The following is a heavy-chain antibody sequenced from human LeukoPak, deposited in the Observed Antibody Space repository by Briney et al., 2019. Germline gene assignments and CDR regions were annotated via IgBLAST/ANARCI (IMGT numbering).Heavy chain of an antibody. V-gene: IGHV7-4-1*02. J-gene: IGHJ4*02. CDR2: INTNTGNP. D-gene: IGHD5-18*01. CDR3: ARSSLVDTAMDDFDY. Sequence: ASVKVSCKASGYTFTSYAMNWVRQAPGQGLEWMGWINTNTGNPTYAQGFTGRFVFPLDTSVSTAYLQISSLKAEDTAVYYCARSSLVDTAMDDFDYWGQGTLVTVSS. CDR1: GYTFTSYA.